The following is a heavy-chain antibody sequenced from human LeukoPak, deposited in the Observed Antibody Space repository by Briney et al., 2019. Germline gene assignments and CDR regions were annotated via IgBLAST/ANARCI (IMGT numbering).Heavy chain of an antibody. Sequence: GGSLRLSCAASGFTFSSYSMSWVRQAPGKGLEWVSAISGSGGSTYYADSVKGRFTISRDNSKNTLYLQMNSLRAEDTAVYYCAKDPVVVRYYFDYWGQGTLVTVSS. V-gene: IGHV3-23*01. D-gene: IGHD2-15*01. CDR2: ISGSGGST. J-gene: IGHJ4*02. CDR1: GFTFSSYS. CDR3: AKDPVVVRYYFDY.